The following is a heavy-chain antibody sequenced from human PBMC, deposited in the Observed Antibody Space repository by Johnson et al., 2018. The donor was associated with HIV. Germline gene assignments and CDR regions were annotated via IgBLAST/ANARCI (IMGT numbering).Heavy chain of an antibody. CDR1: GFTFSSYA. Sequence: QVQLLESGGGVVQPGRSLRLSCAASGFTFSSYAMHWVRQAPGKGLEWVAVISYAGSNKYYADSVKGRFTISRDNSKDTLYLQMNSLRAEDTAVYYCAKGYSVLNYDAFDIWGQGTMVTVSP. CDR2: ISYAGSNK. CDR3: AKGYSVLNYDAFDI. D-gene: IGHD5-18*01. J-gene: IGHJ3*02. V-gene: IGHV3-30*04.